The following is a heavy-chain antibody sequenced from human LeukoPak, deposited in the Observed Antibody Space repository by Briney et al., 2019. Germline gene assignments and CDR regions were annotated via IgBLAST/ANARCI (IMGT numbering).Heavy chain of an antibody. V-gene: IGHV3-21*01. CDR1: GFTFSIYT. D-gene: IGHD4/OR15-4a*01. J-gene: IGHJ4*02. CDR2: ITSSSSSI. CDR3: ARDLAWGAY. Sequence: GGSLRLSCVASGFTFSIYTMSWVRQAPGKGLEWVSSITSSSSSIYSADSVKGRLTISRDNAKNSLYLEMNSLRDEDTAAYYCARDLAWGAYWGQGTLVTVSS.